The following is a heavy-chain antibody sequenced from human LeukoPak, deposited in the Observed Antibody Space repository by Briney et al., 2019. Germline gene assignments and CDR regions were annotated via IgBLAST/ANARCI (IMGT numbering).Heavy chain of an antibody. J-gene: IGHJ5*02. CDR2: INQDGSEK. D-gene: IGHD6-19*01. Sequence: GGSLRLSCAPSASIFSYYWMSWVRQAPGKGLEWVANINQDGSEKRYVDSAKGRFTISRDNAENLLYLQMNNLRAEDTAVYYCAREGGSGWYSGWFDPWGQGTLVTVSS. CDR3: AREGGSGWYSGWFDP. V-gene: IGHV3-7*03. CDR1: ASIFSYYW.